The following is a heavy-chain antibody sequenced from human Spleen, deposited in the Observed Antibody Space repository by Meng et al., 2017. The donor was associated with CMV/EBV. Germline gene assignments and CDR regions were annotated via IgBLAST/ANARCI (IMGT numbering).Heavy chain of an antibody. CDR2: ISAYNVNT. J-gene: IGHJ4*02. D-gene: IGHD3-9*01. CDR3: ARVDVGYYDILTGYYPIDY. Sequence: ASVKVSCKASGYSFSDYYIHWLRQAPGQGLEWMGWISAYNVNTNYAQKLQGRVTMTTDTSTSTAYMELRSLRSDDTAVYYCARVDVGYYDILTGYYPIDYWGQGTLVTVSS. V-gene: IGHV1-18*01. CDR1: GYSFSDYY.